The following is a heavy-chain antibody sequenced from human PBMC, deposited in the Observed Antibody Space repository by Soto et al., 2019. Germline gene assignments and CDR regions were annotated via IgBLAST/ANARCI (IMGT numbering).Heavy chain of an antibody. D-gene: IGHD5-12*01. J-gene: IGHJ6*04. Sequence: SVKVSCKASGGTFSSYAISWVRQAPGQGLEWMGGIIPIFGTANYAQKFQGRVTITADESTSTAYMELSSLRSEDTAVYYCARGRVEMATITTYYYYYYGMDVWREGTTVTVSS. CDR3: ARGRVEMATITTYYYYYYGMDV. CDR2: IIPIFGTA. CDR1: GGTFSSYA. V-gene: IGHV1-69*13.